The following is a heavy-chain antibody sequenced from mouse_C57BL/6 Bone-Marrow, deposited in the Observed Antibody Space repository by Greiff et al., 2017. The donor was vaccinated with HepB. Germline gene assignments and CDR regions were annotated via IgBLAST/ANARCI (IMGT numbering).Heavy chain of an antibody. CDR1: GYTFTEYT. D-gene: IGHD1-1*01. CDR3: ARHNLYGSSFYYFDY. CDR2: FYPGSGSI. Sequence: VKLQESGAELVKPGASVKLSCKASGYTFTEYTIHWVKQRSGQGLEWIGWFYPGSGSIKYNEKFKDKATLTADKSSSTVYMELSRLTSEDSAVYFCARHNLYGSSFYYFDYWGQGTTLTVSS. V-gene: IGHV1-62-2*01. J-gene: IGHJ2*01.